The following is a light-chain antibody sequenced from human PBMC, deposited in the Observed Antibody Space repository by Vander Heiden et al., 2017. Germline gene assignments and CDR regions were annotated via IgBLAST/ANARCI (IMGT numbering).Light chain of an antibody. J-gene: IGKJ2*01. Sequence: EILLTQSPGTLPLSPGERATLSCRASQSVIDNYLAWYQQKPNQAPRLLIYGTSTRAAGIPDRFSGSGSGTDFTLTISRLEPEDFTVYYCLQDCSSVHTFGQGTKLEIK. CDR1: QSVIDNY. CDR2: GTS. V-gene: IGKV3-20*01. CDR3: LQDCSSVHT.